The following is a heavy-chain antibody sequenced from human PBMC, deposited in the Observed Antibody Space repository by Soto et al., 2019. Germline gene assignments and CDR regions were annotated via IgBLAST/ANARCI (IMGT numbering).Heavy chain of an antibody. V-gene: IGHV1-69*01. CDR1: GGTFSSYA. D-gene: IGHD5-18*01. CDR3: ARGNVVTAMVLYYYYGMDV. Sequence: QVQLVQSGAEVKKPGSSVKVSCKASGGTFSSYAISWVRQAPGQGLEWMGGIIPIFGTANYAQKFQGRVTITADESTSTAYMELGSLRSEDTAVYYCARGNVVTAMVLYYYYGMDVWGQGTTVTVSS. CDR2: IIPIFGTA. J-gene: IGHJ6*02.